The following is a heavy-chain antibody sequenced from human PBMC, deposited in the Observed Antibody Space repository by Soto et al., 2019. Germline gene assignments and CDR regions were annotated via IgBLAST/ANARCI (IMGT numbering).Heavy chain of an antibody. Sequence: EVHLLESGGGLVQPGGSLRLSCAASGFTFSTYAMNWVRQAPGKGLQWVSAISGSGGSTYYIDAVRGRFTTSRDNSRNTPYLDMNSLRADVTAVYYCAKAVTKQWLEEYLDYWGQGTLVAVSS. CDR2: ISGSGGST. V-gene: IGHV3-23*01. CDR1: GFTFSTYA. D-gene: IGHD6-19*01. J-gene: IGHJ4*02. CDR3: AKAVTKQWLEEYLDY.